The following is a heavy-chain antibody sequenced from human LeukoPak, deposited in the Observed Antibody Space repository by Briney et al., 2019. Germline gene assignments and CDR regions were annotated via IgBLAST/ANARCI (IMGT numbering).Heavy chain of an antibody. CDR2: IYSTGST. Sequence: SETLSLTCTVSGGSISSYYWSWIRQPAGKGLEWNGRIYSTGSTNYNPSLKSRVTMSVDTSKNQFSLKLSSVTAADTAVYYCARRGRYCSGGSCHAPFDYWGQGTLVTVSS. D-gene: IGHD2-15*01. CDR3: ARRGRYCSGGSCHAPFDY. J-gene: IGHJ4*02. V-gene: IGHV4-4*07. CDR1: GGSISSYY.